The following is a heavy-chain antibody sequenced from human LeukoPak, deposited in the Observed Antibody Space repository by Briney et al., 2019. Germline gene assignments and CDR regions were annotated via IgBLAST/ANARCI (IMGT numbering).Heavy chain of an antibody. J-gene: IGHJ3*02. Sequence: GGSLRLSCTASGFIFTSYSFNWVRQAPGKGLEWVSSASTTGTYRHYADSVKGRFTISRDNAKNSLYFQMNSLRVEDTAIYYCAREEGDVVPSYAFDIWGQGTMVTVSS. CDR2: ASTTGTYR. CDR1: GFIFTSYS. CDR3: AREEGDVVPSYAFDI. V-gene: IGHV3-21*01. D-gene: IGHD2-2*01.